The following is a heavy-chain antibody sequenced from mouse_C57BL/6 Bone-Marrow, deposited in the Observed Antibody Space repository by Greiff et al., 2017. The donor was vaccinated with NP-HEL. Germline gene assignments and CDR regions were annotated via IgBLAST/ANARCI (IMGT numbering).Heavy chain of an antibody. V-gene: IGHV1-80*01. CDR2: IYPGDGDT. J-gene: IGHJ3*01. Sequence: VKLQESGAELVKPGASVKISCKASGYAFSSYWMNWVKQRPGKGLEWIGQIYPGDGDTNYNGKFKGKATLTADKSSSTAYMQLSSLTSEDSAVYFCARSNYYGSSRFAYWGQGTLVTVSA. CDR3: ARSNYYGSSRFAY. D-gene: IGHD1-1*01. CDR1: GYAFSSYW.